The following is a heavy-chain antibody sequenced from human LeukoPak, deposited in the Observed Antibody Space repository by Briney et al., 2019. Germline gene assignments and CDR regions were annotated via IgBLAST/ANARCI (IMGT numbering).Heavy chain of an antibody. V-gene: IGHV1-18*01. CDR2: ISGYNGDT. J-gene: IGHJ3*02. Sequence: ASVKVSCKVFGYSFTSDGISWVRQAPGQGLEWMGWISGYNGDTNYAHDLQGRLTMTTDPSTNTAYMELRSLRSDDTALYYCARDSSGDTDDFDIWGQGTMVTVSS. CDR1: GYSFTSDG. D-gene: IGHD3-22*01. CDR3: ARDSSGDTDDFDI.